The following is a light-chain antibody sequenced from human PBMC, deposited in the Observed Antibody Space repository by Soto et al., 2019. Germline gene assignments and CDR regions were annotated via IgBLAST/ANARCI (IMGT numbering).Light chain of an antibody. V-gene: IGKV1-39*01. J-gene: IGKJ4*01. CDR3: QQTYISPPT. CDR1: QNIRDY. Sequence: DIQMTQSPSSLSASVGDRVTITCRASQNIRDYLNWYQQKPGKPPKLLIYGASTLQSGDPSRFSGGGFGSDLTLIISSLQPEDFASYYCQQTYISPPTFGGETKVELK. CDR2: GAS.